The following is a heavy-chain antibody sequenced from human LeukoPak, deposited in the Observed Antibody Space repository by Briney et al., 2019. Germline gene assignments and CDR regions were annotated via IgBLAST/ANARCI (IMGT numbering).Heavy chain of an antibody. CDR1: GGSISSYY. V-gene: IGHV4-59*01. CDR2: IYYSGST. Sequence: KPSETLSLTCTVSGGSISSYYWSWIRQPPGKGLEWIGYIYYSGSTNYNPSLKSRVTISVDTSKNQFSLKLSSVTAADTAVYYCARIRGYSYGHDAFDIWGQATMVTVSS. J-gene: IGHJ3*02. CDR3: ARIRGYSYGHDAFDI. D-gene: IGHD5-18*01.